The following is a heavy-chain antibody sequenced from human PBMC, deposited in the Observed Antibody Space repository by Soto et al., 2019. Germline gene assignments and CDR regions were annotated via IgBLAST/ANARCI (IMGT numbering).Heavy chain of an antibody. CDR3: ARLLDLLLYCSGGSCQDGEYFQH. V-gene: IGHV4-39*01. D-gene: IGHD2-15*01. J-gene: IGHJ1*01. Sequence: PSETLSLTCTVSGGSISSSSYYWGWIRQPPGKGLEWIGSIYYSGSTYYNPSLKSRVTISVDTSKNQFSLKLSSVTAADTAVYYCARLLDLLLYCSGGSCQDGEYFQHWGQGTLVTVSS. CDR1: GGSISSSSYY. CDR2: IYYSGST.